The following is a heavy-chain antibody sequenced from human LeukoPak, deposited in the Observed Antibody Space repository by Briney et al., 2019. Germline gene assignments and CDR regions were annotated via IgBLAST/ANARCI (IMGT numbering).Heavy chain of an antibody. D-gene: IGHD4-17*01. Sequence: PSETLSLTCAVPGYSISSSNWWGWIRQPPGKGLEWIGYIYYSGSTNYNPSLKSRVTMSVDTSKNQFSLKLSSVTAADTAVYYCARDDPDMTTVTTGVRWGQGTLVTVSS. CDR2: IYYSGST. V-gene: IGHV4-28*03. CDR1: GYSISSSNW. J-gene: IGHJ4*02. CDR3: ARDDPDMTTVTTGVR.